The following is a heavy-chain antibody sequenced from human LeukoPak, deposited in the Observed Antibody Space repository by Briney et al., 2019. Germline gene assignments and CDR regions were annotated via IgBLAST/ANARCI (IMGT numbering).Heavy chain of an antibody. J-gene: IGHJ4*02. CDR3: ARVRALSYYDSSGDFYYFDY. V-gene: IGHV4-59*13. CDR1: GGSISIYY. CDR2: IYHSGST. D-gene: IGHD3-22*01. Sequence: SETLSLTYTVSGGSISIYYWSWIRQPPGKGLEWIGYIYHSGSTNYNPSLKSRVTISVDTSQNQFSLRLSSVTAADTAVYYCARVRALSYYDSSGDFYYFDYWGQGALVTVSS.